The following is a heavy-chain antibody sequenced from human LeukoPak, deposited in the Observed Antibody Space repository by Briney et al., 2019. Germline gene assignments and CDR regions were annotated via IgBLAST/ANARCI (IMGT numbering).Heavy chain of an antibody. CDR3: ARDRDYAFDS. D-gene: IGHD4-17*01. CDR2: IGGTHSNI. V-gene: IGHV3-48*02. CDR1: GFTFSIYS. Sequence: GSLRLSCAASGFTFSIYSMNWVRQAPGKGLEWVSYIGGTHSNIYYADSVKGRFTISRDNAKNSLYLQMNSLRDEDTAVYYCARDRDYAFDSWGQGTLVTVSS. J-gene: IGHJ4*02.